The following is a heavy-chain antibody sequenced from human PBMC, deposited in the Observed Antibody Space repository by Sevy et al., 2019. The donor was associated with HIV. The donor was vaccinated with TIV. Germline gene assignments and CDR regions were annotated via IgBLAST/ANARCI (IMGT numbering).Heavy chain of an antibody. CDR3: ARDRQGITVAGTAIDY. CDR1: GFTFSSYE. Sequence: GGSLRLSCTASGFTFSSYEINWVRQAPGKGLEWVSYITLSGSTIYYADSVKGRFTISRDNAKNSLYLQMNSLRAEDTAVYYCARDRQGITVAGTAIDYWGQGTLVTVSS. CDR2: ITLSGSTI. J-gene: IGHJ4*02. D-gene: IGHD6-19*01. V-gene: IGHV3-48*03.